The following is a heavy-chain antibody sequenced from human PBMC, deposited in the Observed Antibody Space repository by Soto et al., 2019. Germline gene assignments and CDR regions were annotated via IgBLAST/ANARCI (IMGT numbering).Heavy chain of an antibody. CDR3: ARSGRQQLVRGALDY. CDR1: GGSFSGYY. CDR2: INHSGST. Sequence: QVQLQQWGAGLLKPSETLSLTCAVYGGSFSGYYWSWIRQPPGKGLEWIGEINHSGSTNYNPSLKSRVTISVDTSKNQFSLKLSSVTAADTAVYYCARSGRQQLVRGALDYWGQGTLVTVSS. D-gene: IGHD6-13*01. J-gene: IGHJ4*02. V-gene: IGHV4-34*01.